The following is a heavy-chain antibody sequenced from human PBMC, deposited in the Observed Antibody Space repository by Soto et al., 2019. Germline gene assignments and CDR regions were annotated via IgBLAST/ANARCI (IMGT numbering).Heavy chain of an antibody. CDR1: GYGFTTYG. V-gene: IGHV1-18*01. CDR3: ARGRYGDY. CDR2: ISAHNGNT. J-gene: IGHJ4*02. Sequence: QVHLVQSGAEVKKPGASVKVSCKGSGYGFTTYGITWVRQAPGQGLEWMAWISAHNGNTNYAQKLQGRVTVTRVTSTSTAYMELRSLRSADTAVYYCARGRYGDYWGQGALVTVSS. D-gene: IGHD1-1*01.